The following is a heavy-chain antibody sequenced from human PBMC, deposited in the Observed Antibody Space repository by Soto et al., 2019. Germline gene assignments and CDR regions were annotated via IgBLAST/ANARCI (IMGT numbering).Heavy chain of an antibody. J-gene: IGHJ4*02. CDR3: ARFRYSAYEPAKNY. CDR1: GFIFSSYW. V-gene: IGHV3-74*01. D-gene: IGHD5-12*01. CDR2: INSDGSVT. Sequence: GGSLRLSCAVSGFIFSSYWMHWVRQAPGKGLVWVSRINSDGSVTSYADSVKGRFTISRDNAKNTLYLQMNSLRAEDTAVYYCARFRYSAYEPAKNYWSQGALVTVSS.